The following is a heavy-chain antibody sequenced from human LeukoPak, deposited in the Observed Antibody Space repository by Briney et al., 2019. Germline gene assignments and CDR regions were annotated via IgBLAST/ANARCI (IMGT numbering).Heavy chain of an antibody. V-gene: IGHV3-21*01. J-gene: IGHJ3*02. CDR2: ISSSSSYI. D-gene: IGHD4-17*01. CDR3: ARDRDYVPNYAFDI. Sequence: GGSLRLSCAASGFTFSSYSMNWVRQAPGKGLEXXSSISSSSSYIYYADSVKGRFTISRDNAKNSLYLQMNSLRAEDTAVYYCARDRDYVPNYAFDIWGQGTMVTVSS. CDR1: GFTFSSYS.